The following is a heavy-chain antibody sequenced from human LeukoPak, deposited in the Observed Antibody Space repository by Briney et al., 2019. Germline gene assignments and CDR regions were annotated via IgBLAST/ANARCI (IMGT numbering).Heavy chain of an antibody. CDR3: ARLRGVKLFDY. Sequence: QPGGSLRLSCAASGFTFSSYEMNWVRQAPGKGLEWVSYISSSGSTIYYADSVKGRFTISRDNAKNSLYLQMNSLRAEDTAVYYCARLRGVKLFDYWGQGTLVTVSS. CDR2: ISSSGSTI. CDR1: GFTFSSYE. V-gene: IGHV3-48*03. J-gene: IGHJ4*02. D-gene: IGHD3-10*01.